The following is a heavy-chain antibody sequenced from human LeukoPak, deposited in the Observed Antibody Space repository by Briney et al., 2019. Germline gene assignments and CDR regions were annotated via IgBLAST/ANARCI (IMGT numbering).Heavy chain of an antibody. Sequence: GGSLRLSCAASGFTFSSYSMNWVRQAPGKGLEWVSSISSSSSYIYYADSVKGRFTISRDNAKNSLYLQMNSLRAEDTAVYYCARAPFFYDSRGSHFDYWGQGTLVTVSS. CDR1: GFTFSSYS. J-gene: IGHJ4*02. CDR3: ARAPFFYDSRGSHFDY. V-gene: IGHV3-21*01. CDR2: ISSSSSYI. D-gene: IGHD3-22*01.